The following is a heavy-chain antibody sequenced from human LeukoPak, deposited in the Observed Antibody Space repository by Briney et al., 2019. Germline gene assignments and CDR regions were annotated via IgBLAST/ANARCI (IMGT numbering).Heavy chain of an antibody. V-gene: IGHV3-48*01. CDR3: ARDIDYGDYYAYFDY. CDR1: GFTFSSYS. J-gene: IGHJ4*02. Sequence: PGGSLRLSCAASGFTFSSYSMNWVRQAPGKGLGWVSYISSSSSTIYYADSVKGRFTISRDNAKNSLYLQMNSLRAEDTVVYYCARDIDYGDYYAYFDYWGQGTLVTVSS. CDR2: ISSSSSTI. D-gene: IGHD4-17*01.